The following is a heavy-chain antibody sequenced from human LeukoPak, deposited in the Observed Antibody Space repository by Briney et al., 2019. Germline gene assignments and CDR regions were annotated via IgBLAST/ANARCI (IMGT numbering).Heavy chain of an antibody. CDR1: GGSISSYY. D-gene: IGHD6-19*01. Sequence: SETLSLTCTVSGGSISSYYWSWIRQPPGKGLEWIGYIYYSGSTNYNPSLKSRVTISVGTSKNQFSLKLSSVTAADTAVYYCARGRLLYSSGWPFDYWGQGTLVTVSS. V-gene: IGHV4-59*01. J-gene: IGHJ4*02. CDR3: ARGRLLYSSGWPFDY. CDR2: IYYSGST.